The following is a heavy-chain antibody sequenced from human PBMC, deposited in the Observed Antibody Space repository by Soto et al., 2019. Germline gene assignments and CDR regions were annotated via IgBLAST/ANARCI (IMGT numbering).Heavy chain of an antibody. J-gene: IGHJ6*02. D-gene: IGHD3-10*01. CDR2: IYYSGST. CDR1: GGSISSYY. V-gene: IGHV4-59*01. CDR3: ARDSGDITMVRGVTNEYYYYYGMDV. Sequence: SETLSLTCTVSGGSISSYYWSWIRQPPGKGLEWIGYIYYSGSTNYNPSLKSRVTISVDTSKNQFSLKLSSVTAADTAVYYCARDSGDITMVRGVTNEYYYYYGMDVWGQGTTVTVSS.